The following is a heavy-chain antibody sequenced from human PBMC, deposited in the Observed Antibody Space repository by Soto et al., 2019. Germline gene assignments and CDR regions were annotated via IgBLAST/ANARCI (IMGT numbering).Heavy chain of an antibody. CDR2: ISPYSGNT. CDR3: ATQPYSGDWPEGNYFDY. D-gene: IGHD6-19*01. Sequence: QVQLVQSRAEVKKPGASVKVSCKTSLYTFTNYGFSWVRQAPGQGLEWMGWISPYSGNTNYAQKLQGRVTLTTDTSTTTAYLELRSLKSDDTAVDYCATQPYSGDWPEGNYFDYWGQGTLVTGSS. CDR1: LYTFTNYG. J-gene: IGHJ4*02. V-gene: IGHV1-18*01.